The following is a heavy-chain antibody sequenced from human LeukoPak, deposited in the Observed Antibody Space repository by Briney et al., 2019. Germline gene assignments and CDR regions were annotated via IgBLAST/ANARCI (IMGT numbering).Heavy chain of an antibody. CDR1: GGSISSGGYY. J-gene: IGHJ5*02. D-gene: IGHD3-10*01. V-gene: IGHV4-61*02. Sequence: SETLSLTCTVSGGSISSGGYYWSWIRQPAGKGLEWIGRIYTSGSTNYNPSLKSRVTMSVDTSKNQFSLKLSSVTAADTAVYYCARTPREGLWFGENPSSWFDPWGQGTLVTVSS. CDR2: IYTSGST. CDR3: ARTPREGLWFGENPSSWFDP.